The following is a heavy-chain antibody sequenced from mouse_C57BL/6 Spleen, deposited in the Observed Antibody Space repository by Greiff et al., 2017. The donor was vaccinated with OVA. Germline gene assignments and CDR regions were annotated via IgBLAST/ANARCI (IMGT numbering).Heavy chain of an antibody. D-gene: IGHD3-1*01. CDR3: ARDRGPGAMDY. V-gene: IGHV5-16*01. Sequence: EVKLVESEGGLVQPGSSMKLSCTASGFTFSDYYMAWVRQVPEKGLEWVANINYDGSSTYYLDSLKSRFIISRDNAKNILYLQMSSLKSEDTATYYCARDRGPGAMDYWGQGTSVTVSS. CDR1: GFTFSDYY. CDR2: INYDGSST. J-gene: IGHJ4*01.